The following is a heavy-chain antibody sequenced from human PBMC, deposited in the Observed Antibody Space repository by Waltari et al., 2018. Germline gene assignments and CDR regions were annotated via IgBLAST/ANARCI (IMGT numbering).Heavy chain of an antibody. V-gene: IGHV3-74*01. J-gene: IGHJ4*02. CDR3: TRGGVGYGNFEY. CDR2: IYTGASDT. Sequence: EVQLVESGGDLVQPGGSLRLSCAASGFAFSRYWMHLVRQTPGKGLVWVARIYTGASDTYYADSVKGRFTISRDNAKNTLYLQMNSLRVEDTAVYYCTRGGVGYGNFEYWGLGTLVTVSS. CDR1: GFAFSRYW. D-gene: IGHD5-12*01.